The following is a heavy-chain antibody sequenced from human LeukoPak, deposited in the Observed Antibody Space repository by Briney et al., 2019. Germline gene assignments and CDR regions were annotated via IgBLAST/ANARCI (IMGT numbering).Heavy chain of an antibody. CDR3: ARPFNYDILTGYSIAFDI. V-gene: IGHV1-46*01. J-gene: IGHJ3*02. D-gene: IGHD3-9*01. Sequence: ASVKVSCKASGYTFTSYYMHWVRQAPGQGLEWMGIINPSGGSTSYAQKFQGRVTMTRDMSTSTVYMELSSLRSEDTAVYYCARPFNYDILTGYSIAFDIWGQGTMVTVSS. CDR2: INPSGGST. CDR1: GYTFTSYY.